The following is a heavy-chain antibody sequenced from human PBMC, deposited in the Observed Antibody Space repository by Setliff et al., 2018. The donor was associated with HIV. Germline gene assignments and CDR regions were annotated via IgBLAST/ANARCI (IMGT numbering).Heavy chain of an antibody. D-gene: IGHD3-3*01. CDR1: GGCIDRSNYY. CDR2: VHYGGSI. CDR3: VRPSFGIGGGSMFDS. V-gene: IGHV4-39*01. J-gene: IGHJ4*02. Sequence: SETLSLTCSVSGGCIDRSNYYWGFIRQSPGKGLEWIASVHYGGSIFYNPSLKSRVTLSVGTSKRQFFLNLSPATTADTAMYYCVRPSFGIGGGSMFDSWGQGIVVTVSS.